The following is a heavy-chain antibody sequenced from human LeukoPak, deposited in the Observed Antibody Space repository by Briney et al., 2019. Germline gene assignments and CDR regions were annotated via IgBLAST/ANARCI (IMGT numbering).Heavy chain of an antibody. Sequence: GASVKVSCKASGYTFTGYYMHWVRQAPGQGLEWMGWINPNSGGTNYAQKFQGRVTMTRDTSISTAYMELSRLRSDDTAVYYCARVCIPGIAAADPSYNWFDPWGQGTLVTVSS. CDR1: GYTFTGYY. CDR2: INPNSGGT. D-gene: IGHD6-13*01. J-gene: IGHJ5*02. V-gene: IGHV1-2*02. CDR3: ARVCIPGIAAADPSYNWFDP.